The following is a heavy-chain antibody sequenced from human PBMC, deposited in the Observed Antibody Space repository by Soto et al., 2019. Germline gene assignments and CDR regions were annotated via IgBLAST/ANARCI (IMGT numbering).Heavy chain of an antibody. CDR1: GYTFPSYY. J-gene: IGHJ5*02. CDR3: ARARRTTVTTSWFDP. Sequence: ASVKVSCKASGYTFPSYYMHWVRQAPGQGLEWMGIINPSGGSTSYAQKFQGRVTMTRDTSTSTVYMELSSLRSEDTAVYYCARARRTTVTTSWFDPWGQGTLVTVSS. CDR2: INPSGGST. V-gene: IGHV1-46*03. D-gene: IGHD4-4*01.